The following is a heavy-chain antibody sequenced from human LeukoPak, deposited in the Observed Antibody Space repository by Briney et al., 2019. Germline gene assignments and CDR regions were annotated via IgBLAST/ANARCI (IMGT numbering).Heavy chain of an antibody. CDR2: MWYDGSKK. CDR1: GFTFSSYG. V-gene: IGHV3-33*01. Sequence: GGSLRLSCAASGFTFSSYGMHWVRQAPGKGLEWVAVMWYDGSKKYYGDSVKGRFTTSRDNSKNTMYLQVNSLRAEDTAVYYCARIYCGGDCLDAAPLSDAFDIWGHGTMVTVSS. CDR3: ARIYCGGDCLDAAPLSDAFDI. J-gene: IGHJ3*02. D-gene: IGHD2-21*02.